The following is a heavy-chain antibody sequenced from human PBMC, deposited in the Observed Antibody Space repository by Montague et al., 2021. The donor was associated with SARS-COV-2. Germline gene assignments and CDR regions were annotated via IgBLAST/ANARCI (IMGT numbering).Heavy chain of an antibody. CDR2: ISGDGGST. D-gene: IGHD3-22*01. Sequence: SLRLSYAASGFTFDDYAMHWVRQAPGKGLEWVSLISGDGGSTYYADSVKGRFTISRDNSKNSLCLQMNSLRTEDTALYYCAKDIVRDYYDSSGYYGGSVDYWGQGTLVTVSS. V-gene: IGHV3-43*02. CDR1: GFTFDDYA. J-gene: IGHJ4*02. CDR3: AKDIVRDYYDSSGYYGGSVDY.